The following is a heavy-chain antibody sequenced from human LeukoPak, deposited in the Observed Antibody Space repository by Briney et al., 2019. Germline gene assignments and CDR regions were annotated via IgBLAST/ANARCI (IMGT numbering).Heavy chain of an antibody. D-gene: IGHD5-12*01. V-gene: IGHV1-2*02. Sequence: ASVKVSCKASGYTFTGYAIHWVRQAPGQGLEWMGWINPEKRDAGYAHKFQGRVTMTSDTSISTAYMELSSLRSDDTAVYYCAKKVRGPSHPLDFWGQGTLVTVSS. CDR2: INPEKRDA. CDR3: AKKVRGPSHPLDF. CDR1: GYTFTGYA. J-gene: IGHJ4*02.